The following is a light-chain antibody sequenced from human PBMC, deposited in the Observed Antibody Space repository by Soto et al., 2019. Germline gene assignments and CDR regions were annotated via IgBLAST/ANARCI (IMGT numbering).Light chain of an antibody. CDR3: QQYNEWPPFT. CDR1: QSISGN. V-gene: IGKV3-15*01. CDR2: GAS. Sequence: EIVMTQSPGTLSVSPGERATLSCRTSQSISGNLVWYQQKPGQAPRLLIYGASTRATGIPARFSGSGSGTEFTLTISSLQSEDLAVYYCQQYNEWPPFTFGQGTRLEIK. J-gene: IGKJ5*01.